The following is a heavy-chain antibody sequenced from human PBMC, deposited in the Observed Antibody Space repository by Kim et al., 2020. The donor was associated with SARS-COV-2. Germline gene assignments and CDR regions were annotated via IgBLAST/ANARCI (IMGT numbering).Heavy chain of an antibody. J-gene: IGHJ3*02. CDR1: GFTFSSYW. D-gene: IGHD5-12*01. CDR2: IKQDGSEK. CDR3: ARVGIVATRRGAFDI. Sequence: GGSLRLSCAASGFTFSSYWMSWVRQAPGKGLEWVANIKQDGSEKYYVDSVKGRFTISRDNAKNSLYLQMNSLRAEDTAVYYCARVGIVATRRGAFDIWGQGTMVTVSS. V-gene: IGHV3-7*01.